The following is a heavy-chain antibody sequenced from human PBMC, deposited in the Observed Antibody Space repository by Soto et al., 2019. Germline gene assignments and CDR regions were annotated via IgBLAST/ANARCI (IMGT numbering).Heavy chain of an antibody. V-gene: IGHV4-34*01. J-gene: IGHJ6*02. Sequence: PSETLSLTCAVYGGSFSGYYWSWIRQPPGKGLEWSGEINHSGSTNYNPSLKSRVTISVETSRNKFSLKLSCVTAADTAVYYWGSDSRYTYGSDYGMDVWGQGTTVTVSS. CDR1: GGSFSGYY. CDR2: INHSGST. D-gene: IGHD5-18*01. CDR3: GSDSRYTYGSDYGMDV.